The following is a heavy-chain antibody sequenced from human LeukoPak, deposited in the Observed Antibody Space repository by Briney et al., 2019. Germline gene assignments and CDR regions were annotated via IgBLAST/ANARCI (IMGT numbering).Heavy chain of an antibody. CDR1: GGTFSSYT. Sequence: SVKVSCKASGGTFSSYTISWVRQAPGQGLEWMGRIIPILGIANYAQKFQGRVTITADKSTSTAYMELSSLRSEDTAVYYCARGEGAMRHHGDFQYAFDIWDQGTMVTVSS. CDR3: ARGEGAMRHHGDFQYAFDI. CDR2: IIPILGIA. V-gene: IGHV1-69*02. D-gene: IGHD2-21*01. J-gene: IGHJ3*02.